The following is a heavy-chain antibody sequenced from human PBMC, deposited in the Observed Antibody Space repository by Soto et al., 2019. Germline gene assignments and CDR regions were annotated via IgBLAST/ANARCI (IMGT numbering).Heavy chain of an antibody. CDR3: STDTAVSGGLNFDY. Sequence: PGGSLRLSCAASGFTFSNAWMSWVRQAPGKGLEWVGRIKSKTDGGTTEYAAPVKGRFTISRDDSKNTLYLQMNSLKTEDTAVYYCSTDTAVSGGLNFDYCGQGTLVTLSS. D-gene: IGHD6-19*01. CDR1: GFTFSNAW. J-gene: IGHJ4*02. CDR2: IKSKTDGGTT. V-gene: IGHV3-15*01.